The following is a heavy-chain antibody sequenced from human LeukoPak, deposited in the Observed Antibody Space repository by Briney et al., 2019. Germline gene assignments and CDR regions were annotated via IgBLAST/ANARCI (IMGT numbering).Heavy chain of an antibody. Sequence: PGRSLRLSCTVSGFTFGEYAMNWVRQAPGKGLEWVSFIKSKTYGGTTEYAASVKGRFSISRDDSKSIAYLQMNSLKTEDTAVYYCTRGGAGSCTFDIWGQGTIATVSS. V-gene: IGHV3-49*04. CDR2: IKSKTYGGTT. CDR1: GFTFGEYA. D-gene: IGHD4/OR15-4a*01. J-gene: IGHJ3*02. CDR3: TRGGAGSCTFDI.